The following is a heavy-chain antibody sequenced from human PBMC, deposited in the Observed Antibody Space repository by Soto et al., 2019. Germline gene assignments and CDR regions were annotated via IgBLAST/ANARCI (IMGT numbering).Heavy chain of an antibody. CDR1: GDSISNQF. D-gene: IGHD3-10*01. J-gene: IGHJ4*02. V-gene: IGHV4-59*11. Sequence: LSETLSLTCAVSGDSISNQFWSWIRQPPGKALEWIAYVHNGGVTKYNPSLKSRTTISIDTSGNQFSLRLSSVTPADTAVYYCASTDDRGHFDSWGMGTLVTVSS. CDR2: VHNGGVT. CDR3: ASTDDRGHFDS.